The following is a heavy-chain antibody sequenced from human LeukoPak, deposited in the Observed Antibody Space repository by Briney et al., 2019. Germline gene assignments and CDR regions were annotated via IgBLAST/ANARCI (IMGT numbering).Heavy chain of an antibody. CDR2: INGDGSST. V-gene: IGHV3-74*01. D-gene: IGHD1-26*01. CDR1: GFTFSNYW. J-gene: IGHJ4*02. CDR3: ARGGQPTDF. Sequence: GGSLGLSCAASGFTFSNYWMHWVRQAPGKGLFWVSRINGDGSSTNYADSVKGRFTISRDNAKNTLYLQMNSLRAEDTAVYYCARGGQPTDFWGQGTLVTVSS.